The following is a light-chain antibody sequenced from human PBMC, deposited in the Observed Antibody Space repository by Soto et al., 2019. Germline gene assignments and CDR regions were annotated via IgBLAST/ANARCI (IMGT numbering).Light chain of an antibody. CDR2: VTSDGSH. J-gene: IGLJ3*02. CDR1: SGQSDYA. V-gene: IGLV4-69*01. Sequence: QLVLTQSPSASASPGSSVKLTCTLSSGQSDYAIAWHQQQPEKGPRYLMKVTSDGSHTKGDGIPDRFSGSSSGADRYLTISSLRSDDEADYYCQAWGTGGVFCGGIKLTVL. CDR3: QAWGTGGV.